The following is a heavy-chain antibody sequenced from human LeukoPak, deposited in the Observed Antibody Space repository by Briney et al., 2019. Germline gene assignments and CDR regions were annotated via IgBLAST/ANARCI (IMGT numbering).Heavy chain of an antibody. CDR3: ARDFVSGNVAFDP. CDR1: GGTFSSYA. Sequence: ASVKVSCKASGGTFSSYATSWVRQAPGQGLEWMGGIIPIFGTANYAQKFQGRVTITADESTSTAYMELSSLRSEDTAVYYCARDFVSGNVAFDPWGQGTLVAVSS. J-gene: IGHJ5*02. D-gene: IGHD1-1*01. CDR2: IIPIFGTA. V-gene: IGHV1-69*13.